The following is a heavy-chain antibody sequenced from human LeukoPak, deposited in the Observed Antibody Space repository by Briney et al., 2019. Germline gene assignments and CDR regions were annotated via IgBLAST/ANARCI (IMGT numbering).Heavy chain of an antibody. CDR3: AKDPTSVGGRHDWLLDS. J-gene: IGHJ5*02. Sequence: GGSLRLSCAASGFTFNSYAMSWVRQAPGKGLEWVSTIGFGDDSAYYADSVKGRFTISRDNSKNTLYLQMNYLRAEDTAVYYCAKDPTSVGGRHDWLLDSWGQGTLVTVSS. V-gene: IGHV3-23*01. CDR1: GFTFNSYA. D-gene: IGHD3-9*01. CDR2: IGFGDDSA.